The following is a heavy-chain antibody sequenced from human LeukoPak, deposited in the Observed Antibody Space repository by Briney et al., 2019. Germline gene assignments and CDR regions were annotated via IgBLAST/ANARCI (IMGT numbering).Heavy chain of an antibody. CDR2: IFPSGGEI. J-gene: IGHJ4*02. D-gene: IGHD2-8*02. V-gene: IGHV3-23*01. CDR3: ATYRQVLLTFES. CDR1: GFTFSTFA. Sequence: PGGSLRLSCAASGFTFSTFAMIWVRQPPGKGLEWVSSIFPSGGEIHYADSVRGRFTISRDNSKSTLSLQMNSLRAEDTAIYYCATYRQVLLTFESSGQGTLVSVSS.